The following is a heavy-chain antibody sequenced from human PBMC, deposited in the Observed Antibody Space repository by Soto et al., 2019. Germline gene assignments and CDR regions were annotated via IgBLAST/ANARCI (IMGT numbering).Heavy chain of an antibody. CDR1: GFTFSNAW. CDR3: TTDRDFDWLLYSWFDP. D-gene: IGHD3-9*01. Sequence: GGSLRLSCAASGFTFSNAWMSWVRQAPGKGLEWVGRIKSKTDGGTTDYAAPVKGRFTISRDDSKNTLYLQMNSLKTEDTAVYYCTTDRDFDWLLYSWFDPWGQGTLVTVSS. J-gene: IGHJ5*02. CDR2: IKSKTDGGTT. V-gene: IGHV3-15*01.